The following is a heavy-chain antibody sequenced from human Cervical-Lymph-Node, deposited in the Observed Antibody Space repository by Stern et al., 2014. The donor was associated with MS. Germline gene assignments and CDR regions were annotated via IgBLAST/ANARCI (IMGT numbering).Heavy chain of an antibody. CDR1: GGSITSGGYY. V-gene: IGHV4-31*03. J-gene: IGHJ2*01. D-gene: IGHD2-8*02. CDR3: ARATGIWYFDL. Sequence: QVQLQESGPGLLKPSQTLSLTCSVSGGSITSGGYYWSWIRQHPGEGLEWIGYIYKNGNAFYNPSLKSRLTISVDTSENQFSLKLSSVTAADTAMYFCARATGIWYFDLWGRGTRVTVAS. CDR2: IYKNGNA.